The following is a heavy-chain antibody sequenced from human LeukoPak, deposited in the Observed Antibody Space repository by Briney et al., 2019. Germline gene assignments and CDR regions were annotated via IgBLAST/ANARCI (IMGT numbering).Heavy chain of an antibody. V-gene: IGHV1-69*04. CDR1: GGTFSSYA. CDR3: ARDRDYYDSSGYTPNMDV. CDR2: IIPILGIA. Sequence: SVKVSCKASGGTFSSYAISWVRQAPGQGLEWMGRIIPILGIASYAQKFQGRVTITADKSTSTAYMELSSLRSEDTAVYYCARDRDYYDSSGYTPNMDVWGQGTTVTVSS. J-gene: IGHJ6*02. D-gene: IGHD3-22*01.